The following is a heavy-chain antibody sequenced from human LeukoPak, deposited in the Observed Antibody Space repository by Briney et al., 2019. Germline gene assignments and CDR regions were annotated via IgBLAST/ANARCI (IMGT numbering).Heavy chain of an antibody. J-gene: IGHJ6*02. CDR3: ARDVRDYYDSSGYYYYGMDV. Sequence: ASVKVSCKASGYTFTSYDINWVRQATRQGLEWMGWMNPNSGNTGYAQKFQGRVTMTRNTSISTAYMELSSLRSEDTAVYYCARDVRDYYDSSGYYYYGMDVWGQGTTVTVSS. CDR2: MNPNSGNT. V-gene: IGHV1-8*01. CDR1: GYTFTSYD. D-gene: IGHD3-22*01.